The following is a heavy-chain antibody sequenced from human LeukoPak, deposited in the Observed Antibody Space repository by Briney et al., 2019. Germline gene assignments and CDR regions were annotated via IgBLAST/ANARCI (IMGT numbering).Heavy chain of an antibody. CDR1: GGSISNFY. J-gene: IGHJ6*03. D-gene: IGHD1-1*01. Sequence: KPSETLSLTCTVSGGSISNFYWSWIRQPPGKGLEWIGYIYYSGSTNYNPSLKSRVTISVDTSKNQFSLKLSSVTAADTAVYYCPRASECCNENCHYHYMDFWGKRTTVTVSS. CDR3: PRASECCNENCHYHYMDF. CDR2: IYYSGST. V-gene: IGHV4-59*01.